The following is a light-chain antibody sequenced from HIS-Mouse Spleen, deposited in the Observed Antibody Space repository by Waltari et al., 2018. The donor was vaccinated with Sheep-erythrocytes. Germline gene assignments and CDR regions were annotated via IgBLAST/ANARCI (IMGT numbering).Light chain of an antibody. CDR3: QQSYSTPPLT. CDR1: QRISSY. Sequence: DIQMTQSPSSLSASVGDRVTSTCRASQRISSYLNWYQQKPGKAPKLLIYAASSLQSGVPSRFSGSGSGTDFTLTISSLQPEDFATYYCQQSYSTPPLTFGGGTKVEIK. CDR2: AAS. J-gene: IGKJ4*01. V-gene: IGKV1-39*01.